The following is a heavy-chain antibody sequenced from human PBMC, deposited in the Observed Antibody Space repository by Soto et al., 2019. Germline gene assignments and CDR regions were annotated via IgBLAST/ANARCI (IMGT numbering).Heavy chain of an antibody. Sequence: PGGSLRLSCAASGFTFTNYAMTWVRQAPGRGLEWVSTIIATGGTFYGDTVKGRFTISRDDSENSLFLQMNSLKTDDTALYYCARVRLGAPTRYFDYWGQGALVTVSS. V-gene: IGHV3-23*02. J-gene: IGHJ4*01. CDR2: IIATGGT. D-gene: IGHD2-15*01. CDR1: GFTFTNYA. CDR3: ARVRLGAPTRYFDY.